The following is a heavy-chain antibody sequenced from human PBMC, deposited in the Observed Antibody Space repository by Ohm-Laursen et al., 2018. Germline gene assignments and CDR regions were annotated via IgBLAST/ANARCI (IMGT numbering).Heavy chain of an antibody. CDR1: GFTFSNYW. D-gene: IGHD1-26*01. CDR2: ISDDGTHT. J-gene: IGHJ4*02. V-gene: IGHV3-74*01. Sequence: SLRLSCSASGFTFSNYWMHWVRQPPGKGLVWVSRISDDGTHTDYADSVKGRFTFSRGNAKNTLYLQMNNLRAEDTGVYYCARIIVAATGIDFWGQGTLVTVSS. CDR3: ARIIVAATGIDF.